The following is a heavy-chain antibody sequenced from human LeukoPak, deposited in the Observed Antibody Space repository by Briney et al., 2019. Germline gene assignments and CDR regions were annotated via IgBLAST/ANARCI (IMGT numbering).Heavy chain of an antibody. J-gene: IGHJ4*02. CDR2: IIPIFGTA. Sequence: SVKVSCKASGGTFSSYAISWVRQAPGQGLEWMGGIIPIFGTANYAQKFQGRVTITADESTSTAYMELSSLRSEDTAVYYCANSCGSGSYSFDYWGQGTLVTVSS. V-gene: IGHV1-69*13. D-gene: IGHD3-10*01. CDR3: ANSCGSGSYSFDY. CDR1: GGTFSSYA.